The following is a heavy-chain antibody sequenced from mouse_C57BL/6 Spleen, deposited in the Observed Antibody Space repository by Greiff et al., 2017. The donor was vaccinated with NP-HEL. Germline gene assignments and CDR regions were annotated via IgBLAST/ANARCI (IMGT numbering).Heavy chain of an antibody. CDR3: ARRYYYGSYWYFDV. CDR2: INPGSGGT. Sequence: QVQLKQSGAELVRPGTSVKVSCKASGYAFTNYLIEWVKQRPGQGLEWIGVINPGSGGTNYNEKFKGKATLTADKSSSTAYMQLSSLTSEDSAVYFCARRYYYGSYWYFDVWGTGTTVTVSS. V-gene: IGHV1-54*01. J-gene: IGHJ1*03. CDR1: GYAFTNYL. D-gene: IGHD1-1*01.